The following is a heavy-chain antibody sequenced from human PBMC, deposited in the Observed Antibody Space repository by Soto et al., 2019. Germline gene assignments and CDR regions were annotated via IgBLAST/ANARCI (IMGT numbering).Heavy chain of an antibody. CDR3: ASPTVTPHYGMDV. CDR2: ISSSGSTI. D-gene: IGHD4-17*01. Sequence: QVQLVESGGGLVKPGGSLRLSCAASGFIFSDYYMSWIRQAPGKGLEWVSYISSSGSTIYYADSVKGRFTISRDNAKNSLYLQINSLRAEDSAVFYCASPTVTPHYGMDVWGQGTTVTVSS. J-gene: IGHJ6*02. CDR1: GFIFSDYY. V-gene: IGHV3-11*01.